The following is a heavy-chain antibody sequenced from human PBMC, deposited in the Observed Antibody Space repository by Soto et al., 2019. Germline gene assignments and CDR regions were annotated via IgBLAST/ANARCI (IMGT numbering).Heavy chain of an antibody. D-gene: IGHD6-13*01. J-gene: IGHJ4*02. CDR1: GFTFSTYW. CDR3: ARGIAAAGTDY. Sequence: EVQLVESGGGLVQPGGSLRLSCAASGFTFSTYWIHWVRQAPGEGLVWVSHINSDGTSTGYADSVKGRFTVSRDNAKNTLYLQMNSLSAEDTAVYYCARGIAAAGTDYWGQGTLVTVSS. V-gene: IGHV3-74*01. CDR2: INSDGTST.